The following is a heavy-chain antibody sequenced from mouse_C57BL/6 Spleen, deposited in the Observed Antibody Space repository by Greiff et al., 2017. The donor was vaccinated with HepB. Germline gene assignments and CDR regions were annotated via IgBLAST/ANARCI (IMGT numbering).Heavy chain of an antibody. V-gene: IGHV5-17*01. CDR3: AMADYYGSMGALDY. CDR1: GFTFSDYG. Sequence: EVKLKESGGGLVKPGGSLKLSCAASGFTFSDYGMHWVRQAPEKGLEWVAYISSGSSTIYYADTVKGRFTISRDNAKNNLFLQMTSLRSEDTAMYYCAMADYYGSMGALDYWGQGTTLTVSS. CDR2: ISSGSSTI. D-gene: IGHD1-1*01. J-gene: IGHJ2*01.